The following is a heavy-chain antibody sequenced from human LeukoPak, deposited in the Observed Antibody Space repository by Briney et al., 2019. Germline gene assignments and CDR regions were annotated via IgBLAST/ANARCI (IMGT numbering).Heavy chain of an antibody. Sequence: GGSLILSCAASGFTFNSYAMSWVRQAPGKGLEWVSAISADGGSTYYADSVKGRFTVSRDSSKNTLYLQVNSLRVEDTAVYYCANVGLFHRDAFDIWGQGTMVTVSS. CDR2: ISADGGST. V-gene: IGHV3-23*01. D-gene: IGHD3-22*01. CDR1: GFTFNSYA. J-gene: IGHJ3*02. CDR3: ANVGLFHRDAFDI.